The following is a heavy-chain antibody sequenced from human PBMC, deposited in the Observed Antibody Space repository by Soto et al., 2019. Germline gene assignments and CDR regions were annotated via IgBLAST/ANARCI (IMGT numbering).Heavy chain of an antibody. CDR2: SRSSGGST. CDR3: SKALQTIAARGFDY. J-gene: IGHJ4*02. V-gene: IGHV3-23*01. Sequence: ESLRLSCAVSAFTVSSYAMSWVRQAPRKRLEWVSTSRSSGGSTSNTDAVKGQFTVSRDNAKNTLYLQMDCMRLEDTAVYYCSKALQTIAARGFDYWGQGTLVTVSS. CDR1: AFTVSSYA. D-gene: IGHD6-6*01.